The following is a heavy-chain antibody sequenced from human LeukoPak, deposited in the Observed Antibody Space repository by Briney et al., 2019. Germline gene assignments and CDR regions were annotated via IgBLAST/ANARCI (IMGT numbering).Heavy chain of an antibody. D-gene: IGHD3-9*01. Sequence: SQTLSLTCAISGDSFSSNNGAWNWLRQSPSRGLEWLGRTYYRSKLYNDYAESLISRITISPVTSKNQFSLQLSSVTPEDTAVYYCARDVGTTGWHTFDYWGQGTLVTVSS. CDR3: ARDVGTTGWHTFDY. CDR2: TYYRSKLYN. CDR1: GDSFSSNNGA. V-gene: IGHV6-1*01. J-gene: IGHJ4*02.